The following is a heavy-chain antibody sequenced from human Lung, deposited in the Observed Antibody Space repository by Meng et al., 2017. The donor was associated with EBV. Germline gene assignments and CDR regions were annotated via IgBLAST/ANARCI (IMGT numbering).Heavy chain of an antibody. V-gene: IGHV4-30-4*08. D-gene: IGHD2-15*01. CDR1: GGSISSSSYY. CDR3: ARGGFCSGISCPNWFDP. Sequence: QLPPRGPGPGLVKPSETLSLTCTVSGGSISSSSYYWVWIRQPPGKGLEWIGYIYYSGSTQYNPSLKSRVTISVDTSKNQFSLKLTSVTAADTAVYYCARGGFCSGISCPNWFDPWGQGTLVTVSS. J-gene: IGHJ5*02. CDR2: IYYSGST.